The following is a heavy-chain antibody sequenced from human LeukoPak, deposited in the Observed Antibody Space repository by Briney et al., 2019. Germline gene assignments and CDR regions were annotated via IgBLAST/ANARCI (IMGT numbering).Heavy chain of an antibody. J-gene: IGHJ3*02. D-gene: IGHD3-10*01. V-gene: IGHV5-51*01. Sequence: GESLKISCKGSGYSFSSYWIGWVRQMPGKGLEWMGIIYPGDSDTRYSPSFQGRVTISADKSISTAYLQWSSLKASDTAMYYCARRSTHYYGSGRGAFDIWGQGTMVTVSS. CDR1: GYSFSSYW. CDR3: ARRSTHYYGSGRGAFDI. CDR2: IYPGDSDT.